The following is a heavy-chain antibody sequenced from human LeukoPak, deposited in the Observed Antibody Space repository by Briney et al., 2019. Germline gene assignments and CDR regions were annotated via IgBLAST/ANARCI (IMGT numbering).Heavy chain of an antibody. CDR2: INHSGST. D-gene: IGHD4-23*01. CDR3: ARETEADYGGNSASGVDY. J-gene: IGHJ4*02. CDR1: GASINKYY. V-gene: IGHV4-34*01. Sequence: SETLSLTCTVSGASINKYYWNWVRQPPGKGLEWIGEINHSGSTNYNPSLKSRVTISVDTSKNQFSLKLSSVTAADTAVYYCARETEADYGGNSASGVDYWGQGTLVTVSS.